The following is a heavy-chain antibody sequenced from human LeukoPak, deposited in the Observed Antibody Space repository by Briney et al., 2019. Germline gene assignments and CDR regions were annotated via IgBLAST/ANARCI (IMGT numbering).Heavy chain of an antibody. CDR3: AKGNGGYYCYLYV. Sequence: PGGSLRLSCAASGFTFSSYGMHWVRQAPGKGLEWVAVIWYDGSNKYYADSVKGRFTISRDNSQNTLYLQVNSLRAEDTAVYYCAKGNGGYYCYLYVWGKGTTVTVSS. CDR2: IWYDGSNK. V-gene: IGHV3-33*06. CDR1: GFTFSSYG. D-gene: IGHD1-1*01. J-gene: IGHJ6*03.